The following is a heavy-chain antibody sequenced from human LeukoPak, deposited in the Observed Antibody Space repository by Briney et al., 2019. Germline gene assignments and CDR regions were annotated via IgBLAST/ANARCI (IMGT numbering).Heavy chain of an antibody. CDR3: ARGPEGYYYYYYMDV. V-gene: IGHV3-11*01. CDR2: ISSSGSTI. J-gene: IGHJ6*03. Sequence: PGGSLRLSCAASGFTFSDYYMSWIRQAPGKGLEWVSYISSSGSTIYYADSVKGRFTICRDNAKHSLYLQMNSLRAEDTAVYYCARGPEGYYYYYYMDVWGKGTTVTVSS. CDR1: GFTFSDYY.